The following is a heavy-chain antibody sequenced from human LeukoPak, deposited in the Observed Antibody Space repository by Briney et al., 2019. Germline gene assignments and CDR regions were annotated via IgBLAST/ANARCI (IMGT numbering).Heavy chain of an antibody. V-gene: IGHV3-30*18. CDR2: ISYDGSNK. J-gene: IGHJ4*02. CDR1: GFTFSSYW. CDR3: AKDADVGALYY. Sequence: GGSLRLSCAASGFTFSSYWMSWVRQAPGKGLEWVAVISYDGSNKYYADSVKGRFTISRDNSKNTLYLQMNSLRAEDTAVYYCAKDADVGALYYWGQGTLVTVSS. D-gene: IGHD1-26*01.